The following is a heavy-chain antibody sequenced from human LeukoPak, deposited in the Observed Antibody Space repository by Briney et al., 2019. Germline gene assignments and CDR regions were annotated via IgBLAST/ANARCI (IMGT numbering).Heavy chain of an antibody. D-gene: IGHD3-22*01. Sequence: SVRVSCKASGGTFSSYAISWVRQAPGQGLEWMGGIIPIFGTANYAQKFQGRVTITTDESTSTAYMELSSLRSEDTAVYYCASRLYDSSGYHDLWGRGTLVTVSS. CDR2: IIPIFGTA. V-gene: IGHV1-69*05. CDR1: GGTFSSYA. CDR3: ASRLYDSSGYHDL. J-gene: IGHJ2*01.